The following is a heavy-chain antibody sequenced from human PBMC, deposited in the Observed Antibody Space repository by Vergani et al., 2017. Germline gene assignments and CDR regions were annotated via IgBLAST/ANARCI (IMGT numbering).Heavy chain of an antibody. CDR1: GFTFSSDA. V-gene: IGHV3-23*01. J-gene: IGHJ1*01. Sequence: EVQLLESGGGLVQPGGSLRVSCAASGFTFSSDAMSWVRQAPGKGLEWVSAINRGSTTYYADSVKGRFTISRDNAKTTLYLQMNSLRDEDRGVYYCARISGGSAPYLHYWGQGTLVTVAS. CDR3: ARISGGSAPYLHY. D-gene: IGHD2-15*01. CDR2: INRGSTT.